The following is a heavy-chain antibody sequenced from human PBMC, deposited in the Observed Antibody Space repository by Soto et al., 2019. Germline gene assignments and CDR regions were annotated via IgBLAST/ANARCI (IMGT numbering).Heavy chain of an antibody. Sequence: QVQLVESGGGVVQPGRSLRLSCAASGFTFSSYAMHWVRQAPGNGLEWVAVIWYDGSNKNYADSVKGRFTISRDNSKNTLYLQMISLRTEDTAVYYCAKARHGSGTYSYFDYWGQGILVTVSS. V-gene: IGHV3-30*18. CDR1: GFTFSSYA. D-gene: IGHD3-10*01. CDR2: IWYDGSNK. J-gene: IGHJ4*02. CDR3: AKARHGSGTYSYFDY.